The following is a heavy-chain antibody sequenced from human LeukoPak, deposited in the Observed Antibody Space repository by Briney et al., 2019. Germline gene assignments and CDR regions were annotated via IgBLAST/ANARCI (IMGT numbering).Heavy chain of an antibody. V-gene: IGHV4-59*01. D-gene: IGHD2/OR15-2a*01. CDR2: IHHSDLT. CDR3: ARYDLSTLDD. Sequence: PSETLSLTCTVSGISITTFYWAWIRQPPWKGLEWIGYIHHSDLTDYIPSLKNRVTISVDTSKNQFSLRLHSVTSADTAVYFCARYDLSTLDDWGPGTLVTVSS. CDR1: GISITTFY. J-gene: IGHJ4*02.